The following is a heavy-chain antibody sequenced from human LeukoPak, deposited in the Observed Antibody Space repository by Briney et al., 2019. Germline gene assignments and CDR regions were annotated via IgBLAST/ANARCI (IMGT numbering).Heavy chain of an antibody. Sequence: PGGSLRLSCAASGFTFSSYAMSWVRQAPGKGLEWVSAISGSGGSTYYADSVKGRFTISRDNSKNTLYLQMNSLRAEDTAVYYCAKVGDYGSGSYYNVGENWFDPWGQGTLVTVSS. CDR1: GFTFSSYA. D-gene: IGHD3-10*01. V-gene: IGHV3-23*01. J-gene: IGHJ5*02. CDR3: AKVGDYGSGSYYNVGENWFDP. CDR2: ISGSGGST.